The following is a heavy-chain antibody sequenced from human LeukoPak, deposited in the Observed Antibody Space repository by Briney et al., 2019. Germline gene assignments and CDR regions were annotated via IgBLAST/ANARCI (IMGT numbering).Heavy chain of an antibody. D-gene: IGHD4-17*01. V-gene: IGHV4-59*01. J-gene: IGHJ6*02. Sequence: SETLSLTCTVSGGSIGNYYWSWLRQPPGKGLEWIGYIYFSGTTNINPSLKSRVTISVDMSKNQFSLKLSSVAAADTAVYYCAREDPQTTVPEGLDVWGQGTTVTVSS. CDR2: IYFSGTT. CDR3: AREDPQTTVPEGLDV. CDR1: GGSIGNYY.